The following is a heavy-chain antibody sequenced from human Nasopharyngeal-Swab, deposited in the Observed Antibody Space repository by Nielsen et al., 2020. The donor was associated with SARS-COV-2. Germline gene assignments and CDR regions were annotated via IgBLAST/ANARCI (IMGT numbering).Heavy chain of an antibody. Sequence: ASVKVSCKASGYTFTSYAMNWVRQAPGQGLEWMGWINTNTGNPTYAQGFTGRFVFSLDTSVSTAYLQISSLKAEDTAMYYCARTMNWYSSSWYEGYYYYYMDVWGKGTTVTVSS. D-gene: IGHD6-13*01. J-gene: IGHJ6*03. CDR1: GYTFTSYA. V-gene: IGHV7-4-1*02. CDR3: ARTMNWYSSSWYEGYYYYYMDV. CDR2: INTNTGNP.